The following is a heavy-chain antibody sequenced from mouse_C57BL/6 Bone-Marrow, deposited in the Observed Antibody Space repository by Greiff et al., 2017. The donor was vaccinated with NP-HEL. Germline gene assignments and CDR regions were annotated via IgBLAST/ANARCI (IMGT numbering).Heavy chain of an antibody. Sequence: VQLQQSGAELVKPGASVKISCKASGYAFSSYWMNWVKQRPGKGLEWIGQIYPGDGDTNYNGTFKGKATLTADKSSSTAYMQLSSLTSEDSVVYFCARGSYDGRSYFDYWGQGTTLTVSS. D-gene: IGHD2-12*01. CDR1: GYAFSSYW. CDR2: IYPGDGDT. J-gene: IGHJ2*01. CDR3: ARGSYDGRSYFDY. V-gene: IGHV1-80*01.